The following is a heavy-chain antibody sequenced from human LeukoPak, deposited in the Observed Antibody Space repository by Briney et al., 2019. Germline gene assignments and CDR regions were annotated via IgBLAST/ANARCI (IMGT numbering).Heavy chain of an antibody. CDR1: GFTFSIYT. D-gene: IGHD1-1*01. CDR3: ARDRQIIQLWTYMDV. J-gene: IGHJ6*04. Sequence: GGSLRLSCAASGFTFSIYTMHWLRQAPGKGLEGVAVIPYDGSEKFYADSAKGRFTVSRDNSQNTLYLQMDSLREEDTAVYYCARDRQIIQLWTYMDVWGKGTTITVSS. V-gene: IGHV3-30*04. CDR2: IPYDGSEK.